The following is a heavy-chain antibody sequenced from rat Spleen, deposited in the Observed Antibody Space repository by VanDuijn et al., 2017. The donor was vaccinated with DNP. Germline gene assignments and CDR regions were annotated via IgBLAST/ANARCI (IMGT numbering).Heavy chain of an antibody. J-gene: IGHJ4*01. Sequence: EVQLVETGGGLVQPGRSLKLSCVASGFTFSDHNIAWVRQAPKKGLEWVASISYDGRGTYYRDSVNGRFTISSDNAESTLFLQMDSLGAENTATYYCVRRHLRQIYKSMDAWGQGSSVTVSS. CDR3: VRRHLRQIYKSMDA. CDR2: ISYDGRGT. V-gene: IGHV5-7*01. CDR1: GFTFSDHN. D-gene: IGHD1-5*01.